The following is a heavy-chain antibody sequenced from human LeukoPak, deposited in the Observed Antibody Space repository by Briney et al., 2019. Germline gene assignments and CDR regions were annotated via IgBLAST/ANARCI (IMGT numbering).Heavy chain of an antibody. CDR1: GGSISSSSYY. Sequence: SETLSLTCTVSGGSISSSSYYWGWIRQPPGKGLEWIGSIYYSGSTYYNPSLKSRVIISVDTSKNQFSLKLSSVTAADTAVYYCARGRFTIFGVVIFQRRGAFDIWGQGTMVTVSS. J-gene: IGHJ3*02. CDR3: ARGRFTIFGVVIFQRRGAFDI. D-gene: IGHD3-3*01. CDR2: IYYSGST. V-gene: IGHV4-39*07.